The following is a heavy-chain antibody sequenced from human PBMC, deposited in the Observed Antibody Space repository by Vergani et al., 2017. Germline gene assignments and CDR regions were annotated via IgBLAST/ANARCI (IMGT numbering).Heavy chain of an antibody. Sequence: QVQLRESGPRLLKPSQTMSLTSSVPGVAINTGGYYWSWIRQHPVKGLEWIGYIYYSGATYYNPSFKSRLTISVDMSKNQFSLKLTSVTVADTAVYYCAREVGGYWGQGILVTVSS. CDR1: GVAINTGGYY. CDR2: IYYSGAT. CDR3: AREVGGY. J-gene: IGHJ4*02. V-gene: IGHV4-31*03. D-gene: IGHD1-26*01.